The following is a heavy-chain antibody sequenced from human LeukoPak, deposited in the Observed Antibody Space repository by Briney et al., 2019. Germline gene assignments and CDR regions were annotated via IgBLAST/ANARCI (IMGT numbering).Heavy chain of an antibody. D-gene: IGHD2-15*01. CDR1: GFTFDDYG. CDR3: ARGGSFCSGGSCYGLEYAFDI. J-gene: IGHJ3*02. CDR2: INWNGGST. Sequence: GGSLRLSCAVSGFTFDDYGMSWVRQAPGKGLEWVSGINWNGGSTGYADSVKGRFTISRDNAKNSLYLQMNSLRAEDTALYHCARGGSFCSGGSCYGLEYAFDIWGQGTMVTVSS. V-gene: IGHV3-20*01.